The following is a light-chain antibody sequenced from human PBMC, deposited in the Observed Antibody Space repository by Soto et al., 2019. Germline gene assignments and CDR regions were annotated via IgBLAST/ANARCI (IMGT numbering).Light chain of an antibody. CDR2: DAS. V-gene: IGKV1-5*01. CDR3: QQYNSYSPAT. Sequence: IQPTYSPSILTASLVHSDTIGYHGSQSSRRWLAWYQQKPGKAPKLLIFDASTLESGVPSRFSGRGSETEFTLTISSLQPDDFATYYCQQYNSYSPATFGQGTKVDIK. J-gene: IGKJ1*01. CDR1: QSSRRW.